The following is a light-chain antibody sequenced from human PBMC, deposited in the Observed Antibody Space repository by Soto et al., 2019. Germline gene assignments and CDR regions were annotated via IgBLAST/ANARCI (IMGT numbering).Light chain of an antibody. CDR1: SSDVGGSNY. Sequence: QSVLIQPASVSGSPGQSITISCTGTSSDVGGSNYVSWYQHHPHRAPKLLIFEVSYRPSGVSNRFSGSKSGNTASLTISGLQAEDEADYYCSSYTSSNTLEVFGIGTKVT. CDR2: EVS. CDR3: SSYTSSNTLEV. J-gene: IGLJ1*01. V-gene: IGLV2-14*01.